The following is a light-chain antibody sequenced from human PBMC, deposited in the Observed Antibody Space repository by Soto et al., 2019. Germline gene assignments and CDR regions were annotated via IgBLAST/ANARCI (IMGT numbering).Light chain of an antibody. V-gene: IGKV4-1*01. Sequence: DIVMTQAADSLAVSLGERATINCKSSQSVFSNSNNKKYLAWYQQKPGQPPKLLIHWASIRESGVPDRFSGSGSGTDFTLTINSLQAEDVAVYYCQQYYSTPWTFGQGTKVDI. CDR2: WAS. J-gene: IGKJ1*01. CDR1: QSVFSNSNNKKY. CDR3: QQYYSTPWT.